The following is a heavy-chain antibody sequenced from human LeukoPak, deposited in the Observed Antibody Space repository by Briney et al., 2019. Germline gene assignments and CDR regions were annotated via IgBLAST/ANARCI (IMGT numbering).Heavy chain of an antibody. J-gene: IGHJ4*02. Sequence: GASVKVSCKASGYTFTGYYMHWVRQAPGQGLEWMGWINPNSGGTNYAQRFQGRVTMTRDTSISTAYMELSRLRSDDTAVYYCARVRGPPARYCSSTSCYALDYWGQGTLVTVSS. CDR1: GYTFTGYY. V-gene: IGHV1-2*02. D-gene: IGHD2-2*01. CDR2: INPNSGGT. CDR3: ARVRGPPARYCSSTSCYALDY.